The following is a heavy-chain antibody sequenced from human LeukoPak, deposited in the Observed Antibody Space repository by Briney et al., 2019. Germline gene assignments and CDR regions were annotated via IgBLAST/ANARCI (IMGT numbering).Heavy chain of an antibody. J-gene: IGHJ4*02. CDR2: ISGSGGNT. V-gene: IGHV3-23*01. D-gene: IGHD3-16*01. CDR3: AKGGLRGGTYNDDF. Sequence: GGTLRLSCVASGFSFSIYGMSWVRQAPGKGLEWVSGISGSGGNTYYAEALTGRFTVSRDNSKNTLYLQMNSLRAEDTALYYCAKGGLRGGTYNDDFWGQGTLVTVSS. CDR1: GFSFSIYG.